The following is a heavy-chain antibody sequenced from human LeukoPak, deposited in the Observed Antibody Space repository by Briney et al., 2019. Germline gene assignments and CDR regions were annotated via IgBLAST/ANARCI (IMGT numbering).Heavy chain of an antibody. Sequence: ASVKVSCKASGYTFTSYAMHWVRQAPGQRLEWMGWINAGNGNTKYSQKFQGRVTITRDTSASTAYMELSSLRSEDTAVYYCAREVLLWFGKRGYFDYWGQGTLVTVSS. CDR1: GYTFTSYA. J-gene: IGHJ4*02. V-gene: IGHV1-3*01. D-gene: IGHD3-10*01. CDR3: AREVLLWFGKRGYFDY. CDR2: INAGNGNT.